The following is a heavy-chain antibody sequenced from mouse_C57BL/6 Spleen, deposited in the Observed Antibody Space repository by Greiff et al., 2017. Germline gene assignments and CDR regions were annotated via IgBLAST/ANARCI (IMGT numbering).Heavy chain of an antibody. CDR1: GYTFTSYW. D-gene: IGHD4-1*01. J-gene: IGHJ2*01. V-gene: IGHV1-7*01. CDR2: INPSSGYT. Sequence: QVQLQQSGAELAKPGASVKLSCKASGYTFTSYWMHWVKQRPGQGLEWIGYINPSSGYTKYNQKFKDKATLTADKFSSTAYMQLSSLTYEDSAVYYCARSPNWDRGFDYWGQGTTLTVSS. CDR3: ARSPNWDRGFDY.